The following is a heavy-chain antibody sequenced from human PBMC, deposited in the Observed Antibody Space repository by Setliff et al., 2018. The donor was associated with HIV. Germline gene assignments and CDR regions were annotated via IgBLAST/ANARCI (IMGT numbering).Heavy chain of an antibody. CDR2: IYHSGNT. CDR3: ARRRGQKATGWYYFDF. J-gene: IGHJ4*02. V-gene: IGHV4-39*01. Sequence: SETLSLTCSVSGGPITSNTYFWDWIRQAPGKELEWIGSIYHSGNTYYNPSLKSRVSISVDTSKRQFSLKLTSVTAGDSALYYCARRRGQKATGWYYFDFWGQGALVTVSS. D-gene: IGHD6-19*01. CDR1: GGPITSNTYF.